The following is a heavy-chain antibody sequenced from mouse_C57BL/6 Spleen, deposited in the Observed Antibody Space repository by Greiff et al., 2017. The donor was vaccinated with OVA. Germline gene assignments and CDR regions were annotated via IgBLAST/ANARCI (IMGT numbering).Heavy chain of an antibody. CDR1: GYTFTSYG. V-gene: IGHV1-81*01. D-gene: IGHD4-1*01. J-gene: IGHJ1*03. CDR2: IYPRSGNT. CDR3: ARGDGWDGGDWDFDV. Sequence: VQLQQSGAELARPGASVKLSCKASGYTFTSYGISWVKQRTGQGLEWIGEIYPRSGNTYYNEKFKGKATLTADKSSSTAYMELRSLTSEDSAVYCCARGDGWDGGDWDFDVWGTGTTVTVSS.